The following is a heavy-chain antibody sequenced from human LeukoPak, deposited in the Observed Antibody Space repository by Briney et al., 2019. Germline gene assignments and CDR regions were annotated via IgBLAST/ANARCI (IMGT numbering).Heavy chain of an antibody. Sequence: KPSETLSLTCAVYGGSFSGYYCSWIRQPPGKGLEWIGEINHSGSTNYNPSLKSRVTISVDTSKNQFSLTLSSVTAADTAVYYCARAGYSSGWYNWFDPWGQGTLVTVSS. CDR1: GGSFSGYY. D-gene: IGHD6-19*01. CDR2: INHSGST. J-gene: IGHJ5*02. V-gene: IGHV4-34*01. CDR3: ARAGYSSGWYNWFDP.